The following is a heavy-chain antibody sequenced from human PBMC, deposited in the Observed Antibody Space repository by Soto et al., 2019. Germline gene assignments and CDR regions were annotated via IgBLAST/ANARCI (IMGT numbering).Heavy chain of an antibody. Sequence: EVQLVESGGGLVKPGGSLRLSCAASGFTFSSYSMNWVRQAPGKGLEWVSSISSSSSYIYYADSVKGRFTISRDNAKNSLYLQMNSLRAEDTAVYYCARDGRDYYGDYPDWYFDLWGRGTLVTVSS. D-gene: IGHD4-17*01. CDR3: ARDGRDYYGDYPDWYFDL. V-gene: IGHV3-21*01. CDR1: GFTFSSYS. CDR2: ISSSSSYI. J-gene: IGHJ2*01.